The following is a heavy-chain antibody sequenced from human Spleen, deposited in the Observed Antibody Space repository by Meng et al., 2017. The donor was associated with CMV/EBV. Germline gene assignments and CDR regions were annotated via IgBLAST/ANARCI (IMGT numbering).Heavy chain of an antibody. J-gene: IGHJ4*02. D-gene: IGHD7-27*01. CDR2: TYYRSKWYN. CDR3: ARDLGFNKLDY. CDR1: GDSVSSNSVA. Sequence: FGDSVSSNSVAWHWIRQSPSRGLEWLGRTYYRSKWYNEHAISVKSRIAINPDTSKNQFSLQLNSVTPEDTAVYYCARDLGFNKLDYWGQGTLVTVSS. V-gene: IGHV6-1*01.